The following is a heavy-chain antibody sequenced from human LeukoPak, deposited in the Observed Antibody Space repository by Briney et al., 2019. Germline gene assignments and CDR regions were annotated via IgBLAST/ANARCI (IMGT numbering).Heavy chain of an antibody. J-gene: IGHJ4*02. Sequence: SETLSLTCTVSGDSLSNFYWSWIRQPAGQGLEWIGRGYSSGVTDYNPSLNSRVHMSVDTSKNQFSVMMTSVTGAHTGMYYCARGPGAATKEGFDSWGQGTLVTVSS. V-gene: IGHV4-4*07. CDR2: GYSSGVT. CDR1: GDSLSNFY. D-gene: IGHD1-26*01. CDR3: ARGPGAATKEGFDS.